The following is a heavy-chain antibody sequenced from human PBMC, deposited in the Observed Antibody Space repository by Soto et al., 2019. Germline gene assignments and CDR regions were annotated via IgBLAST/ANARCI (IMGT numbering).Heavy chain of an antibody. J-gene: IGHJ5*01. V-gene: IGHV3-74*01. Sequence: EVQLVESGGGLGQPGGSLRLSCAASGFTFSTYWMHWVRQAPGKGLVWVSRINSDGSRTNYADSVKGRFTTFRDNANKKVYLQLNSLTAEDTAVYYYATVATGSYDGFDSWGQGTLVTVSS. CDR3: ATVATGSYDGFDS. CDR2: INSDGSRT. D-gene: IGHD1-26*01. CDR1: GFTFSTYW.